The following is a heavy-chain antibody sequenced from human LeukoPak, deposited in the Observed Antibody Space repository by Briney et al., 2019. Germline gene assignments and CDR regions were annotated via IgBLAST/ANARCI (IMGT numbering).Heavy chain of an antibody. V-gene: IGHV4-38-2*02. CDR3: ARARYSGSRLFDY. Sequence: SETLSLTCTVSAYSISSDDYWGWIRQSPGKGLEWIGSVYHSGSTYYNPSLKSRVTISVDTSKNQFSLKLRSVTAADTAVYYCARARYSGSRLFDYWGQGTLVTVSS. J-gene: IGHJ4*02. CDR2: VYHSGST. D-gene: IGHD1-26*01. CDR1: AYSISSDDY.